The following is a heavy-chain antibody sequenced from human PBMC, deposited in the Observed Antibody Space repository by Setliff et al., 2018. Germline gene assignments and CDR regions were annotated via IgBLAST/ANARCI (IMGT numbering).Heavy chain of an antibody. CDR3: AKDPGSSSGWYRPDYYFDY. D-gene: IGHD6-19*01. V-gene: IGHV3-30*02. CDR2: ILYDGSNK. Sequence: GGSLRLSCAASGFTFSRYGMHWVRQAPGKGLEWVAFILYDGSNKDYANSVKGRFTISRDNAKNTLFLQMNSLRVEDTGVYYCAKDPGSSSGWYRPDYYFDYWGQGILVTSPQ. J-gene: IGHJ4*02. CDR1: GFTFSRYG.